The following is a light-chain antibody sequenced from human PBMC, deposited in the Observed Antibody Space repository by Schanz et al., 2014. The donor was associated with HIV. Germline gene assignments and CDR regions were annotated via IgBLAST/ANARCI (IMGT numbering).Light chain of an antibody. J-gene: IGLJ2*01. CDR1: SSNIGAGYD. CDR2: DNT. V-gene: IGLV1-40*01. CDR3: QSYDSSLSGSV. Sequence: QSVLTQPPSMSGAPGQRVTISCTGGSSNIGAGYDVHWYQQLPGTAPILLIFDNTRRPSGVPDRFSGSKSGTSASLAITGLQAEDEADYYCQSYDSSLSGSVFGGGTKLTVL.